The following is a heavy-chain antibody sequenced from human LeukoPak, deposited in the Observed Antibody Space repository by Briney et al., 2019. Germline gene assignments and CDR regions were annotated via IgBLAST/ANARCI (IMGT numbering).Heavy chain of an antibody. J-gene: IGHJ4*02. CDR1: GFTFSSHG. D-gene: IGHD2/OR15-2a*01. CDR2: ISHDGGIA. Sequence: PGGPLRLSCAASGFTFSSHGVSWVRQSPGKGLEWVATISHDGGIAFYADSVKGRFTISRDNSKNTLNLQMNSLRGEDTALYYCARGVDHTTKYYAFWGQGTLVTVSS. V-gene: IGHV3-23*01. CDR3: ARGVDHTTKYYAF.